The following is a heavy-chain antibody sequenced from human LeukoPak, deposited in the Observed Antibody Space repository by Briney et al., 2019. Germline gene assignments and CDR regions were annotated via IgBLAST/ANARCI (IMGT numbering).Heavy chain of an antibody. Sequence: GGSLRLSCAASGFTLSSYSMNWVRQAPGKGLEWVSSIGSSSSYIYYADSVKGRFTISRDNAKNSLYLQMNSLRAEDTAVYYCARHCSSTSCYFNYYGMDVWGQGTTVTVSS. CDR2: IGSSSSYI. V-gene: IGHV3-21*01. CDR1: GFTLSSYS. CDR3: ARHCSSTSCYFNYYGMDV. J-gene: IGHJ6*02. D-gene: IGHD2-2*01.